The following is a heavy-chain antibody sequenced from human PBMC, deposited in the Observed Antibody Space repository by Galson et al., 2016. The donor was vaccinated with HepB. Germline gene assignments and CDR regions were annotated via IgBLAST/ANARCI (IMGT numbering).Heavy chain of an antibody. CDR1: GFTFSNHY. V-gene: IGHV3-74*01. CDR3: AKGYGLWDY. CDR2: INSDGSNA. D-gene: IGHD5-18*01. Sequence: SLRLSCAGSGFTFSNHYMHWVRQAPGKGLVWVSRINSDGSNANYADSVKGRFTISRDNARNTLYLHVNSLRAEDTAVYYCAKGYGLWDYWGQGTLVTVSS. J-gene: IGHJ4*02.